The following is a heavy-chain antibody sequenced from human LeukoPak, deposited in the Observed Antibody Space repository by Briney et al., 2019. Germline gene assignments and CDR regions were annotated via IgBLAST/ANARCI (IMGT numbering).Heavy chain of an antibody. CDR1: GGSISSSSYY. D-gene: IGHD2-15*01. CDR2: IYYSGST. CDR3: ARQGDIVVEVAATSSDPFDI. J-gene: IGHJ3*02. Sequence: SETLSLTCTVSGGSISSSSYYWGWIRQPPGKGLEWIGSIYYSGSTYYNPSLKSRVTISVDTSKNQFSLKLSSVTAADTAVYYCARQGDIVVEVAATSSDPFDIWGQGTMVTVSS. V-gene: IGHV4-39*01.